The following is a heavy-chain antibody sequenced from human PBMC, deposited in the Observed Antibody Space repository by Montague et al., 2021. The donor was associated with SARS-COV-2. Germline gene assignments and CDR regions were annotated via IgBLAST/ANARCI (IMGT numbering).Heavy chain of an antibody. J-gene: IGHJ6*03. CDR2: IHHGGST. CDR1: GGSFSTYS. D-gene: IGHD3-10*01. CDR3: ARLGDGVVPSPMLGFGPYYSSYDMDV. Sequence: SETLSLTCAVHGGSFSTYSWNWIRQPPGKGLEWIGEIHHGGSTNYNPSLKSRVPISADTSKNQFSLKLTSVAAADTAVYYCARLGDGVVPSPMLGFGPYYSSYDMDVWGKGTTVTVSS. V-gene: IGHV4-34*01.